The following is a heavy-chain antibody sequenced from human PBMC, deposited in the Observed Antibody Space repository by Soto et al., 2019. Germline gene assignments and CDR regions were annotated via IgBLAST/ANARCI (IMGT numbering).Heavy chain of an antibody. CDR3: ARSPVRRAFDI. J-gene: IGHJ3*02. V-gene: IGHV1-2*04. Sequence: QVQLVQSGAEVQKPGASVKVSCTASGYTFTGYYMHWVRLAPGQGLEWMGWINPNSGGTNDAQKWQGWVTKTRDTTISTAYMELSRRRSDDTAVYYCARSPVRRAFDIWGHGTMVTVSS. CDR2: INPNSGGT. CDR1: GYTFTGYY. D-gene: IGHD4-17*01.